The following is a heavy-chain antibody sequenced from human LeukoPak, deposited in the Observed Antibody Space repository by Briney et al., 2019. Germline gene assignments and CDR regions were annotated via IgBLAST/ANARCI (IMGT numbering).Heavy chain of an antibody. CDR1: GYTFTSYG. V-gene: IGHV1-18*01. D-gene: IGHD3-9*01. CDR3: AAWPDHILRQNNWFDP. CDR2: ISAYNGNT. Sequence: PRASVKVSCKASGYTFTSYGISWVRQAPGQGLEWMGWISAYNGNTNYAQRFQGRVTMTTDTSTSTGYMELRSLRSDDTAVYYCAAWPDHILRQNNWFDPWGQGTLVTVSS. J-gene: IGHJ5*02.